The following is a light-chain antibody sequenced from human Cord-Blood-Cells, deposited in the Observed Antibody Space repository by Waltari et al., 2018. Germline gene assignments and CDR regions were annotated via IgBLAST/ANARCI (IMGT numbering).Light chain of an antibody. CDR2: EVS. CDR1: SSDVGGYNY. Sequence: QSALTQPPSASGSPGQSVTISCTGPSSDVGGYNYVSWYQQHPGKAPKLMIYEVSKRPSGVPARFSGYKSGNTASLTVSGLQAEDEADYYCSSYAGSNNFVVFGGGTKLTVL. J-gene: IGLJ2*01. CDR3: SSYAGSNNFVV. V-gene: IGLV2-8*01.